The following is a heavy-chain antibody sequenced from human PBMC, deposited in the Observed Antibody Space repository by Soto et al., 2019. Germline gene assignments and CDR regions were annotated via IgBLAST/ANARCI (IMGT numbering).Heavy chain of an antibody. CDR3: ARDRITTRGDAFDL. CDR1: GGTFSTYI. CDR2: IIPIPDIT. J-gene: IGHJ3*01. V-gene: IGHV1-69*08. Sequence: QVQLVQSGAEVSKPGSSVKVSCKAPGGTFSTYIISWVRQAPGQGLEWMGRIIPIPDITNYAQKFQGRVTVPADRSTSTAYMELPSLKSDVTAVYYCARDRITTRGDAFDLWGQGTMVTGSS. D-gene: IGHD3-3*01.